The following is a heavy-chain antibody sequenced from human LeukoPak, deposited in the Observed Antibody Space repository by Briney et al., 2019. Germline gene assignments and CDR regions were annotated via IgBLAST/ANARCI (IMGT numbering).Heavy chain of an antibody. CDR1: GGSFSVYY. D-gene: IGHD1-26*01. CDR3: ARERIVGAQRGIDAFDI. J-gene: IGHJ3*02. Sequence: SETLSLTCAVYGGSFSVYYLSWIRQPPGKGLEWIGEINHSGSTNYNPSLKSRVTISVDTSKNQFSLKLSSVTAADTAVYYCARERIVGAQRGIDAFDIWGQGTMVTVSS. V-gene: IGHV4-34*01. CDR2: INHSGST.